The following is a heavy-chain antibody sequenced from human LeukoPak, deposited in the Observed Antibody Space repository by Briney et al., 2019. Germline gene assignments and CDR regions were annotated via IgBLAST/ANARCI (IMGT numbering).Heavy chain of an antibody. Sequence: TETLSLTCAVYGGSFSGYYWTWIRQPPGKGLEWIGEIHYSGSATYNPSLKSRVTISVDTSKNQFSLKMNSVTAADTAVYYCARGQWFRAFWSRGTPVTVSS. CDR2: IHYSGSA. V-gene: IGHV4-34*01. CDR3: ARGQWFRAF. J-gene: IGHJ4*02. CDR1: GGSFSGYY. D-gene: IGHD3-10*01.